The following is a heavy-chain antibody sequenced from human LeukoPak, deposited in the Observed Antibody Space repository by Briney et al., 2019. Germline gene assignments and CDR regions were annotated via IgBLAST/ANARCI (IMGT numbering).Heavy chain of an antibody. CDR2: IHHSGIT. CDR1: GNSITSGYY. V-gene: IGHV4-38-2*02. CDR3: ARDRGIAVAGGPFDY. D-gene: IGHD6-19*01. Sequence: PSETLSLTCTVSGNSITSGYYWGWIRQPPGKGLQWIGSIHHSGITYNNPSLESRVTMTVDTSKNQISLKLSSVTALDSAVYYCARDRGIAVAGGPFDYWGQGTLVTVSS. J-gene: IGHJ4*02.